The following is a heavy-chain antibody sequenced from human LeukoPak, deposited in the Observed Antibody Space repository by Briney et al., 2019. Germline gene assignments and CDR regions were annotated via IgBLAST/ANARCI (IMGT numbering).Heavy chain of an antibody. J-gene: IGHJ3*02. CDR3: ARDRPYYYDSSGYYAFDI. Sequence: SETLSLTCTVSGGSISSGSYYWSWIRQPAGKGLEWIGRIYTSGSTNYNPSLKSRVTISVDTSKNQFSLKLSSVTAADTAVYYCARDRPYYYDSSGYYAFDIWGQGTMVTVSS. CDR2: IYTSGST. D-gene: IGHD3-22*01. V-gene: IGHV4-61*02. CDR1: GGSISSGSYY.